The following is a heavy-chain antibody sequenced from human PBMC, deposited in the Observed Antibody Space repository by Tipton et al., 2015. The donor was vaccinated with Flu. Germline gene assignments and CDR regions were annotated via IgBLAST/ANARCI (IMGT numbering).Heavy chain of an antibody. CDR1: GYSISTRYY. D-gene: IGHD4-11*01. J-gene: IGHJ5*02. V-gene: IGHV4-38-2*02. CDR3: ARRSFSNYVSEPKNWFDV. CDR2: VYHGGTT. Sequence: TLSLTCTVSGYSISTRYYWGWIRQPPGKGLEWIGCVYHGGTTYYNPSLKSRVAISLDTFKNQFSLKLTSVTAADTAVYFCARRSFSNYVSEPKNWFDVWGLGTLVTVSS.